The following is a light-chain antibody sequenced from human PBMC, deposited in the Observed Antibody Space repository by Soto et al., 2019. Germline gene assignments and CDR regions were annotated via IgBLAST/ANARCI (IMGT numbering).Light chain of an antibody. J-gene: IGKJ2*01. Sequence: DFQMTQSPPTLSASVGDTVTLTCRASQNIGGLLAWYQQRPGRAPKLLIYEASTLASGVPSRFTGSGSGTLFTLTIDGLQPDDAATYYCQQHNDYATFGQGTK. CDR2: EAS. CDR1: QNIGGL. CDR3: QQHNDYAT. V-gene: IGKV1-5*01.